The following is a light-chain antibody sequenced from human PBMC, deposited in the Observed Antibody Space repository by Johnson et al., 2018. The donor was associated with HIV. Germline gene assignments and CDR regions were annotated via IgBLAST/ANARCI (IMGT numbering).Light chain of an antibody. CDR2: END. Sequence: QAVLTQPPSVSAAPGQKVTISCSGSSCDIANIYVSWYQHLPGTAPKLLIYENDKRPSGVTDRFSGAKSGTSATLAITGLQPGVEGDYYCGTWDSSLRVGFFGTGTNITVL. CDR3: GTWDSSLRVGF. J-gene: IGLJ1*01. CDR1: SCDIANIY. V-gene: IGLV1-51*02.